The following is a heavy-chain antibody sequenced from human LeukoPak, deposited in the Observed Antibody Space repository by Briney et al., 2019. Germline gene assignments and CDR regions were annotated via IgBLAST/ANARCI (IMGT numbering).Heavy chain of an antibody. Sequence: SETLSPTCTVSGGSISSYYWSWIRQPAGKGLEWIGRIYTSGSTNYNPSLKSRVAMSVDTSKNQFSLKLSSVTAADTAVYYCAEVRRDTAMVTWGQGTLVTVSS. CDR3: AEVRRDTAMVT. CDR1: GGSISSYY. J-gene: IGHJ5*02. V-gene: IGHV4-4*07. CDR2: IYTSGST. D-gene: IGHD5-18*01.